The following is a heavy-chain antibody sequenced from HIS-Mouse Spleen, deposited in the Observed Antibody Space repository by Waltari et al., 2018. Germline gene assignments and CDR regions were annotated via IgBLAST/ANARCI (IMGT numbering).Heavy chain of an antibody. Sequence: QVQLVQSGAEVKKPGSSVKVSCKASGGTFSSYAISWVRQAPGQGLEWMGRIIPILGIANDAQKFKGRVTITADKSTSTAYMELSSLRSEDTAVYYCARVPSSTRWGYFDYWGQGTLVTVSS. CDR2: IIPILGIA. D-gene: IGHD7-27*01. CDR1: GGTFSSYA. V-gene: IGHV1-69*04. CDR3: ARVPSSTRWGYFDY. J-gene: IGHJ4*02.